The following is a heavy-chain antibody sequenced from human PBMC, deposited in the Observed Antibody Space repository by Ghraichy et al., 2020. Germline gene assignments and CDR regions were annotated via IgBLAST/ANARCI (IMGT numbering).Heavy chain of an antibody. D-gene: IGHD3-10*01. CDR3: ARVALVRGVVNRESDY. Sequence: GGSLRLSCAASGFTFSSYSMNWVRQAPGKGLEWVSSISSSSSYIYYADSVKGRFTISRDNAKNSLYLQMNSLRAEDTAVYYCARVALVRGVVNRESDYWGQGTLVTVSS. V-gene: IGHV3-21*01. J-gene: IGHJ4*02. CDR1: GFTFSSYS. CDR2: ISSSSSYI.